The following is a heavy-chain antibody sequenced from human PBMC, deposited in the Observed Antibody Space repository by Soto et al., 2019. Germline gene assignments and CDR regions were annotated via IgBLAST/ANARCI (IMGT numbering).Heavy chain of an antibody. CDR1: GGSVSSGSYY. Sequence: SETLSLTCTVSGGSVSSGSYYWRWIRQPPGKGLEWIGYIYYSGSTNYNPSLKSRVTISVDTSKNQFSLKLSSVTAADTAVYYCARDTPASPYYYYGMDVWGQGXTVTVSS. CDR3: ARDTPASPYYYYGMDV. CDR2: IYYSGST. D-gene: IGHD2-2*01. J-gene: IGHJ6*02. V-gene: IGHV4-61*01.